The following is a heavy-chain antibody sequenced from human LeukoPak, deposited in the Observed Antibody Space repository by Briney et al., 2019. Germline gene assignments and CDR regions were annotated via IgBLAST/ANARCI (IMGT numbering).Heavy chain of an antibody. V-gene: IGHV1-2*02. CDR3: ARDTAMVTYWFDP. CDR1: GCTFTGYY. D-gene: IGHD5-18*01. CDR2: INPNSGGT. Sequence: ASVKVSFKASGCTFTGYYIHWVRQAPGQGLEWMGWINPNSGGTNYAQKFQGRVTVTRGTSISTAYMELTRLRSDDTAVYYCARDTAMVTYWFDPWGQGTLVTVSS. J-gene: IGHJ5*02.